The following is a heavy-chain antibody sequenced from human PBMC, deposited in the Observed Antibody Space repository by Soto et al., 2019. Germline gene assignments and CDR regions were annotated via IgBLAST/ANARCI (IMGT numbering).Heavy chain of an antibody. J-gene: IGHJ6*02. CDR1: GGTFSSYA. Sequence: SVKVSCKASGGTFSSYAISWVRQAPGQGLEWMGGIIPIFGTANYAQKFQGRVTITADESTSTAYMELSSLRSEDTAVYYCARDQMAIFGVVTAGMDVWGQGTTVTVSS. CDR3: ARDQMAIFGVVTAGMDV. V-gene: IGHV1-69*13. CDR2: IIPIFGTA. D-gene: IGHD3-3*01.